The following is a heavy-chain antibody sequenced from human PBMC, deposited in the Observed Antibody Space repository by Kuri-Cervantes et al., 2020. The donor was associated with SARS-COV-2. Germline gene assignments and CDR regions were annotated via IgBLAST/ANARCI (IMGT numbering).Heavy chain of an antibody. CDR1: GFNFSRSD. Sequence: GESLKISCSASGFNFSRSDMHWVRQAPGEGLEWVAVISYDGKKKRCMASGKGRFTISRDNSQNTLYLQMQSLRSEDTGMYYCATDRDGFHDFWGQGTLVTVSS. CDR2: ISYDGKKK. D-gene: IGHD3-10*01. J-gene: IGHJ4*02. V-gene: IGHV3-30*03. CDR3: ATDRDGFHDF.